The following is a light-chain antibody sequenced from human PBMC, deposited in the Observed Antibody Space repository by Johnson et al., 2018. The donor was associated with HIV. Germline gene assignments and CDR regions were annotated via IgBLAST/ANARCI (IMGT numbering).Light chain of an antibody. V-gene: IGLV1-51*01. CDR1: SSNIGNNY. J-gene: IGLJ1*01. CDR3: GTWDSSLSAGV. Sequence: SVLTQPPSVSAAPGQKVTISCYGSSSNIGNNYVSWYQQLPGTAPKLLIYDNNKRPSGIPDRFSGSKSGTSATLGITGLQTGDEADYYCGTWDSSLSAGVFGTGTKVTVL. CDR2: DNN.